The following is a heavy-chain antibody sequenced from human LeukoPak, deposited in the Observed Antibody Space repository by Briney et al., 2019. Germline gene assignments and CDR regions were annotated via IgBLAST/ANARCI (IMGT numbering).Heavy chain of an antibody. CDR3: ARERPPGDSSNWFLEGYFDI. D-gene: IGHD6-13*01. CDR2: VIPIFGTA. CDR1: GGTFSSYA. V-gene: IGHV1-69*05. J-gene: IGHJ4*02. Sequence: ASVKVSCKASGGTFSSYAITWVRQAPGQGLEWMGRVIPIFGTANYAQKFQGRVTITTDESTSTAYMELSTLRSDDTAVYYCARERPPGDSSNWFLEGYFDIWGQGTLVTVSS.